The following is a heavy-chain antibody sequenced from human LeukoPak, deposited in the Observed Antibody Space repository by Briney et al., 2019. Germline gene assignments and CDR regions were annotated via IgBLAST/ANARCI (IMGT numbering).Heavy chain of an antibody. D-gene: IGHD1-26*01. J-gene: IGHJ4*02. V-gene: IGHV3-30*18. CDR3: AKGGQWEPFGY. Sequence: GRSLRLSCAASGFTFSSYGMHWVRQAPGKGLEWVAVISYDGSNKYYADSVKGRFTISRDNSKNTLYLQMNSLRAEDTAVYYCAKGGQWEPFGYWGQGTLVTVSS. CDR1: GFTFSSYG. CDR2: ISYDGSNK.